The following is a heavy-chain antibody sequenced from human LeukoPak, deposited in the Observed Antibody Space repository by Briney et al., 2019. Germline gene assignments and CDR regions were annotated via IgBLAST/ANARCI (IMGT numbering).Heavy chain of an antibody. CDR1: GFTVSSNY. CDR2: IYSGGST. Sequence: GGSLRLSCAASGFTVSSNYMSWVRQAPGKGLEWVSVIYSGGSTYYADSVKGRFTISRDNSKNALYLQMNSLRAEDTAVYYCARMSIYDFWSGYGPYYFDYWGQGTLVTVSS. CDR3: ARMSIYDFWSGYGPYYFDY. J-gene: IGHJ4*02. V-gene: IGHV3-53*01. D-gene: IGHD3-3*01.